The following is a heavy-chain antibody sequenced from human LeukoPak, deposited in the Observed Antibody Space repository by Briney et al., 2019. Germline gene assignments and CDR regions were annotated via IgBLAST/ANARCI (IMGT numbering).Heavy chain of an antibody. CDR1: GGSFSGYY. Sequence: SETLSLTCAVYGGSFSGYYWSWIRQPPGKGLEWIGEINHSGSTNYNPSLQSRVTISADTYKNQFSLKLSSVTAEDTAVYYCARRGYCSGGSCYHGTYYYYYYMDVWGKGTTVTVSS. CDR3: ARRGYCSGGSCYHGTYYYYYYMDV. J-gene: IGHJ6*03. CDR2: INHSGST. D-gene: IGHD2-15*01. V-gene: IGHV4-34*01.